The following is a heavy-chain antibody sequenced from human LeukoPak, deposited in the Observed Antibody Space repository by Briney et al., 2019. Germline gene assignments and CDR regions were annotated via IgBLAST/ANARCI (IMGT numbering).Heavy chain of an antibody. D-gene: IGHD5-18*01. Sequence: SETLSLTCTVSGGSISSYYWSWIRQPPGKGLEWIGYIYYSGSTNYNPSLESRVTISVDTSKNQFSLKLSSVTAADTAVYYCASSSRYSYGLDAFDIWGQGTMVTVSS. CDR1: GGSISSYY. J-gene: IGHJ3*02. CDR2: IYYSGST. CDR3: ASSSRYSYGLDAFDI. V-gene: IGHV4-59*01.